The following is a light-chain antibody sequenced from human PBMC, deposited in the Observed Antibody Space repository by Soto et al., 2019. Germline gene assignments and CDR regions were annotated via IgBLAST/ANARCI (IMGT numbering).Light chain of an antibody. CDR3: QQPNTYSWT. V-gene: IGKV1-5*03. J-gene: IGKJ1*01. CDR2: LAS. CDR1: QSISTW. Sequence: LPLTQRPPSLSRSEGDGFRITGPASQSISTWLAWYQQKPGKAPKLLIYLASSLESGVPSRFSGSGSGTEFTLTISNLQPDDFATYYCQQPNTYSWTFGQGTKADIK.